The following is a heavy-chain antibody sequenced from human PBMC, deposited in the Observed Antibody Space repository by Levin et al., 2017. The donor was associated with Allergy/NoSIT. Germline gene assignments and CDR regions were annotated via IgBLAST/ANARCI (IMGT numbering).Heavy chain of an antibody. D-gene: IGHD6-19*01. J-gene: IGHJ6*02. Sequence: PGGSLRLSCAASAFTFSTYGMHWVRQAPGKGLEWVAVISYDGKNKYYADSVKGRFTISRDNSKNTLYLQMISLRAEDTAVYYCAKDFGGSGWPKPIDYYYGLDVWGQGTTVTVSS. CDR1: AFTFSTYG. V-gene: IGHV3-30*18. CDR2: ISYDGKNK. CDR3: AKDFGGSGWPKPIDYYYGLDV.